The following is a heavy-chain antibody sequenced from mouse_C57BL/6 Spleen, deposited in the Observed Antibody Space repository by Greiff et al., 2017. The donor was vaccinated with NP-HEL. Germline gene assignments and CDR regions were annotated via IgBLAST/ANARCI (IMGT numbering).Heavy chain of an antibody. CDR2: IWSGGST. Sequence: QVQLKESGPGLVQPSQSLSITCTVSGFSLTSYDVHWVRQSPGKGLEWLGVIWSGGSTDYNAAFISRLSISKDNSKSQVFFKMNSLQADATAIYYCARNGYAMCYWGQRTSVTASS. V-gene: IGHV2-2*01. J-gene: IGHJ4*01. CDR3: ARNGYAMCY. CDR1: GFSLTSYD.